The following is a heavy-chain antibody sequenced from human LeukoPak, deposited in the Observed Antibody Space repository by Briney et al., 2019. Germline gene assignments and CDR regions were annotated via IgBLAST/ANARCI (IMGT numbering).Heavy chain of an antibody. D-gene: IGHD3-22*01. J-gene: IGHJ4*02. CDR1: GGSISSYY. CDR2: IYYSGST. CDR3: ARGGSSGYYLPYYFDY. V-gene: IGHV4-59*01. Sequence: PSETLSLTCTVSGGSISSYYWSWIRQPPGKGLEWIGYIYYSGSTNYNPSLKSRVTISVDTSKNQFSLKLSSVNAADTAVYYCARGGSSGYYLPYYFDYWGQGTLVTVSS.